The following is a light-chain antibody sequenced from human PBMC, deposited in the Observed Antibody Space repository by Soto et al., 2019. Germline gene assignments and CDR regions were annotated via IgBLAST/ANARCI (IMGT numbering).Light chain of an antibody. CDR3: GSWDSSLSAYV. J-gene: IGLJ1*01. Sequence: QSALTQPPSVSGSPGQSVTISCTGTSSDVGSYNRVSWYQQPPGTAPKVMIYDDDKRPSGIPDRFSGSKSGTSATLGITGFQTGDEADYYCGSWDSSLSAYVFGTGTQLTVL. V-gene: IGLV2-18*02. CDR1: SSDVGSYNR. CDR2: DDD.